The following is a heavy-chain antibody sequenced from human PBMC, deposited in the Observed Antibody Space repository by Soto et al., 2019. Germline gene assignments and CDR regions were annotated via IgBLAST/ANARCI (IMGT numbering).Heavy chain of an antibody. D-gene: IGHD6-13*01. V-gene: IGHV3-30*18. CDR2: ISYDGSNK. CDR3: VKAHYSASWYSAFDI. Sequence: GGSLRLSCAASGFTFSSYGMHWVRQAPGKGLEWVAVISYDGSNKYYADSVKGRFTISRDNSKNTLYLQMNSLRAEDTAVYYCVKAHYSASWYSAFDIWGQGTMVTVSS. CDR1: GFTFSSYG. J-gene: IGHJ3*02.